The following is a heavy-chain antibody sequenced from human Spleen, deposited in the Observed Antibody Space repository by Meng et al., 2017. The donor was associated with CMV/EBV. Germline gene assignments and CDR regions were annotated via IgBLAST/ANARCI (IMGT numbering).Heavy chain of an antibody. CDR2: ISGNSRYI. D-gene: IGHD2-15*01. J-gene: IGHJ4*02. CDR3: ARVYCSRGSCSFDY. CDR1: GFTLSSYS. Sequence: AASGFTLSSYSMNWVRQAPGKGLEWVSSISGNSRYIFYADSMKGRFTISRDNAKNSLYLHMNSLRAEDTAIYYCARVYCSRGSCSFDYWGQGSLVTVS. V-gene: IGHV3-21*01.